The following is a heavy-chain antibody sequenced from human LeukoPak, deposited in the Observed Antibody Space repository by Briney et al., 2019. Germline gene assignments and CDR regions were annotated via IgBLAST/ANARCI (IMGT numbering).Heavy chain of an antibody. CDR1: GFTFSSYW. D-gene: IGHD3-10*01. V-gene: IGHV3-7*03. J-gene: IGHJ4*02. Sequence: GGSLRLSCAASGFTFSSYWMSWVRQAPGKGLEWVANINQDGSGKYYVDSVKGRFTISRDNAKKSLYLQMNSLRAEDTAVYYCARDFGGDPPYFDYWGQGTLVTVSS. CDR2: INQDGSGK. CDR3: ARDFGGDPPYFDY.